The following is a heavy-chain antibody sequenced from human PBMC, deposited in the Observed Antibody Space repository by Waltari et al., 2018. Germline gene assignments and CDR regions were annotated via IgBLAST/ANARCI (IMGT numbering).Heavy chain of an antibody. CDR1: GGIFRSYA. CDR3: ARPSYSGSYYYYGMDV. V-gene: IGHV1-69*13. CDR2: IIPIFGTA. J-gene: IGHJ6*02. Sequence: QVQLVQSGAEVKKPGSSVKVSCKASGGIFRSYAMSWGRQDRGPGLEWMVGIIPIFGTANYAQKFQGRVTITADESTSTAYMELSSLRSEDTAVYYCARPSYSGSYYYYGMDVWGQGTTVTVSS. D-gene: IGHD1-26*01.